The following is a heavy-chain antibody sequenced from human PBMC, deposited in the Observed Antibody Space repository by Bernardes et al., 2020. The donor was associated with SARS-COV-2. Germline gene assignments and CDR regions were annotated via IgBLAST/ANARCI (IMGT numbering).Heavy chain of an antibody. CDR1: GFTFSSYS. Sequence: GGSLRLSCAASGFTFSSYSMNWVRQAPGKGLEWVSSISSSSSYIYYADSVKGRFTISRDNAKNSLYLQMNSLRAEDTAVYYCATPRGYSYAVPDAFDIWGQGTLVTVSS. D-gene: IGHD5-18*01. J-gene: IGHJ3*02. CDR2: ISSSSSYI. V-gene: IGHV3-21*01. CDR3: ATPRGYSYAVPDAFDI.